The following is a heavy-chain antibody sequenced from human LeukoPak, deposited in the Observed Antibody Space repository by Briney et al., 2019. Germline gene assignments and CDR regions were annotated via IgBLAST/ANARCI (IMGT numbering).Heavy chain of an antibody. CDR2: IHSHGAT. J-gene: IGHJ4*02. CDR3: ASTSIIRGFDHDQYY. CDR1: GFTVNDNY. V-gene: IGHV3-53*05. D-gene: IGHD3-10*01. Sequence: GGSLRLSCAASGFTVNDNYMIWARQALGKGLEWVSIIHSHGATKDADSVKGRFTISRDNSKNTLYPQMNSRRAEDTAVYYCASTSIIRGFDHDQYYGGQGTLVTVSS.